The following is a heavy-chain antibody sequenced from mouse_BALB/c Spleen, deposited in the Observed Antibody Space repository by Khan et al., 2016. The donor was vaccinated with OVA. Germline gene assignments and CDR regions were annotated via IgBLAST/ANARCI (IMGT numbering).Heavy chain of an antibody. CDR2: ISTGGSYT. CDR3: TRLAYYCYSEGFAY. CDR1: GFTFSTFG. Sequence: EVELVESGGDLVKPGGSLKLSCAASGFTFSTFGMSWVRQTPDKRLEWVATISTGGSYTYYPDIVKGRFLISRDNAKNTLDLQMSILKSEATAMYYCTRLAYYCYSEGFAYWGQGTLVTVSA. V-gene: IGHV5-6*01. J-gene: IGHJ3*01. D-gene: IGHD1-1*01.